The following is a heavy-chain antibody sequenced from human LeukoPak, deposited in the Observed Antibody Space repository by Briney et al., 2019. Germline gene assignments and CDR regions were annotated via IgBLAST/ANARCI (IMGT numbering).Heavy chain of an antibody. CDR2: ISGSGGSI. CDR3: AKEAVAAAGPFDY. V-gene: IGHV3-23*01. J-gene: IGHJ4*02. Sequence: GGSLRLSCAACGFTFSSYAMSGVRQAPGKGLEGVSSISGSGGSIYYADSVKGRFTISRDNSKSTLYLQMNSLRAEDTAIYYCAKEAVAAAGPFDYWGQGTLVTVSS. CDR1: GFTFSSYA. D-gene: IGHD6-13*01.